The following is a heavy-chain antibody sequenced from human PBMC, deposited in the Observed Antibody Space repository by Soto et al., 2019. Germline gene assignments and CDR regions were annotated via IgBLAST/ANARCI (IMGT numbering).Heavy chain of an antibody. CDR1: GFTFSSYA. CDR3: VLGYKYGPQAFDI. J-gene: IGHJ3*02. V-gene: IGHV3-23*01. D-gene: IGHD5-18*01. CDR2: ISGSGGST. Sequence: GGSLRLSCGASGFTFSSYAMNWGRQAPGKGLEWVSTISGSGGSTYYADSVKGRFTISRDSSKNTLYLQMSSLRAEDTAVYYCVLGYKYGPQAFDIWGQGTKVTVSS.